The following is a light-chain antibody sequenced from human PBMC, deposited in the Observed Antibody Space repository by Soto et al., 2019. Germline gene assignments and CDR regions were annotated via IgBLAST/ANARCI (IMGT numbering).Light chain of an antibody. J-gene: IGKJ3*01. CDR2: DAS. Sequence: EIVLTQSPATLSLSPGERATLSCRASQSVSNYLAWYQQKPGQTPRLLIYDASSRATGIPARSSGSESGTDFTLTLSSLEPEDFAVYYGQQRSDTFGHGTKVDSK. CDR1: QSVSNY. CDR3: QQRSDT. V-gene: IGKV3-11*01.